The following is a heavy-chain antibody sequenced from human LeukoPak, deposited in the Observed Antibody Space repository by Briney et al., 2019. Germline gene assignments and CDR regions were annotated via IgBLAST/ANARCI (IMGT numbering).Heavy chain of an antibody. CDR1: GFTSEFTFSDYE. V-gene: IGHV3-48*03. CDR2: ISSSGSTK. D-gene: IGHD6-19*01. CDR3: ATMTVASAFDY. Sequence: PRGSLRLSCAVSGFTSEFTFSDYEMYWVRQAPGKGLEWVSYISSSGSTKYYADSVKGRFTISRDNAKNSLFLQMNSLRAEDTAVYYCATMTVASAFDYWGQGTLVTVSS. J-gene: IGHJ4*02.